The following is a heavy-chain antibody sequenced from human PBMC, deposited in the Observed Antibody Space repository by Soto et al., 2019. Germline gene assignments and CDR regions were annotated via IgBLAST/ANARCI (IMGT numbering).Heavy chain of an antibody. CDR1: GDSVSSNRAA. V-gene: IGHV6-1*01. J-gene: IGHJ4*02. Sequence: SQTLSLTCGISGDSVSSNRAAWHWIRQSPSRGLEWLGRAYYRSNWYSDYAISVKSRMTISPDTSKNQFSLHLNSVTPEDTAIYYCVRDNRVGGMDLLDYWGRGILVTVSS. D-gene: IGHD1-26*01. CDR3: VRDNRVGGMDLLDY. CDR2: AYYRSNWYS.